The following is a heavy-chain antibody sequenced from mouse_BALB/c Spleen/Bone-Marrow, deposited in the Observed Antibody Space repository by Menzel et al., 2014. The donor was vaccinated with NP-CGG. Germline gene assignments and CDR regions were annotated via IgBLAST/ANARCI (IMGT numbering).Heavy chain of an antibody. CDR2: ISSGSSTI. CDR1: GFTFSSFG. D-gene: IGHD2-1*01. V-gene: IGHV5-17*02. J-gene: IGHJ3*01. CDR3: ARGGNFAWFAY. Sequence: EVTLVESGGGLVQPGGSRKLFCAASGFTFSSFGMHWVRQAPEKGLEWVAYISSGSSTIYYADTVKGRFTISRDNPKNTLFLQTTSLRSEDTAMYYCARGGNFAWFAYWGQGTLVTVSA.